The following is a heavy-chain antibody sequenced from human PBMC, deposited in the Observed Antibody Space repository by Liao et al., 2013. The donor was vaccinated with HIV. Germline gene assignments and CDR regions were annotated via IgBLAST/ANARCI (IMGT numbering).Heavy chain of an antibody. J-gene: IGHJ2*01. CDR1: GASLDGYY. Sequence: QVQIQQGGAGPLKPTETLSLKCAVSGASLDGYYCSWIRQAPGKGLEWVGEAIHNVRTNYNPSLKSRVTISVDTSKREFSLILTSVTVADTAVYYCARVVPATVTHPGYFDFWGRGTVVTVSS. CDR2: AIHNVRT. D-gene: IGHD4-17*01. CDR3: ARVVPATVTHPGYFDF. V-gene: IGHV4-34*02.